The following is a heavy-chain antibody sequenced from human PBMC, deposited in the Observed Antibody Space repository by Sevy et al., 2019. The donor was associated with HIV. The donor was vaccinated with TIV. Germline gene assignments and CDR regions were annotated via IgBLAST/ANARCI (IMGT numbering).Heavy chain of an antibody. CDR2: ISSTGGNT. CDR3: VRRGTAGSYDY. V-gene: IGHV3-64*02. Sequence: GGSLRLSCAASGFTFSSYVMHSARQAPGKGLESVSAISSTGGNTYYIDSVKGRFTISRDNSKNTLYLQMDSLRVEDMAVYYCVRRGTAGSYDYWGQGALVTISS. J-gene: IGHJ4*02. D-gene: IGHD1-26*01. CDR1: GFTFSSYV.